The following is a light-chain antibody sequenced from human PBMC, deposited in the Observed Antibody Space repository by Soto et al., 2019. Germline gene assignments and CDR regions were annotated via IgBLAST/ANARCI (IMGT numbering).Light chain of an antibody. CDR3: QQYGTSPKT. Sequence: EIVWTQSPGTLFLSPGQRATLSCRASQSVSSGNLAWYQQKPGQAPRLLIYGTSNRATGIPDRFTGSGSGTEFTLTIIRLEREDFAVYYCQQYGTSPKTFGQGTKVDIK. V-gene: IGKV3-20*01. J-gene: IGKJ1*01. CDR1: QSVSSGN. CDR2: GTS.